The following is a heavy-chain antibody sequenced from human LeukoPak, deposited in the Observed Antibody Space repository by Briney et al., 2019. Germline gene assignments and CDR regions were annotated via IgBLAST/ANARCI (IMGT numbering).Heavy chain of an antibody. CDR2: TYYRSRWYY. CDR3: AREVDSHGTLFYYGMDV. V-gene: IGHV6-1*01. J-gene: IGHJ6*02. Sequence: SQTLSLTCAISGYSVSSNSAAWNWIRQSPSRGLEWLGRTYYRSRWYYDYAESVKSRITINPDTSKNQFSLQLRSVSPEDTAVYYCAREVDSHGTLFYYGMDVWGQGTTVTVSS. CDR1: GYSVSSNSAA. D-gene: IGHD6-13*01.